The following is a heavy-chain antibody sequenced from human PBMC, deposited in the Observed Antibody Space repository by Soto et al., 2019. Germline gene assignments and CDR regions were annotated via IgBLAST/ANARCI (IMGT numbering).Heavy chain of an antibody. D-gene: IGHD6-13*01. V-gene: IGHV3-30*03. CDR2: TSYDGSND. CDR1: GFTFRDFG. J-gene: IGHJ4*02. Sequence: PGGSLRLSCAASGFTFRDFGMHWVRQAPGKGLEWVALTSYDGSNDYYADSVKGRFTISRDNSKNTLYLQMNSLRAEDTAVYYCARSQHSSSLPVFDYWGQGTLVTVSS. CDR3: ARSQHSSSLPVFDY.